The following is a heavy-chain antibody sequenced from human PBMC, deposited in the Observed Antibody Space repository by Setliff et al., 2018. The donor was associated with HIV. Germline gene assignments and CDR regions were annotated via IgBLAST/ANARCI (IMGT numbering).Heavy chain of an antibody. J-gene: IGHJ3*02. V-gene: IGHV4-31*03. Sequence: SETLSLTCTVSGGSISSGNYYWTWIRQHPGKGLEWIGYIYHSGSTYYNPSLKSRVTISVDTSKNQFSLELNSVTAADTAVFYCATGKLAAGGAFVIWGQGTMVTV. CDR1: GGSISSGNYY. D-gene: IGHD6-13*01. CDR3: ATGKLAAGGAFVI. CDR2: IYHSGST.